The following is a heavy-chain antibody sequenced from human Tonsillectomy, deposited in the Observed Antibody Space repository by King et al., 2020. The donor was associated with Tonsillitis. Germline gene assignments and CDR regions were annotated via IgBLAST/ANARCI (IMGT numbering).Heavy chain of an antibody. CDR2: IWYDGSNK. V-gene: IGHV3-33*08. CDR3: ARDFRYCSGGSCHPYWYFDL. J-gene: IGHJ2*01. D-gene: IGHD2-15*01. CDR1: GFTFSDYG. Sequence: QLVQSGGGVVQPGRSLRLSCTASGFTFSDYGTHWVRQAPGKGLEWVAVIWYDGSNKYYADSVKGRFTISRDNSKNTLYLQMNSLRAEDTAVYYCARDFRYCSGGSCHPYWYFDLWGRGTLVTVSS.